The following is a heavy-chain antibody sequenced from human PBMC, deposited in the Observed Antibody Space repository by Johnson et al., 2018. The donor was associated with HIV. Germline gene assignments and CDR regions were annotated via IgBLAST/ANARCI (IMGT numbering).Heavy chain of an antibody. CDR1: GFTFSSYG. D-gene: IGHD1-26*01. V-gene: IGHV3-48*04. CDR2: ISSSGSI. CDR3: ASQLGATGAFDI. Sequence: VQLVESGGGVVQPGRSLRLSCAASGFTFSSYGMHWVRQAPGKGLEWVSYISSSGSIGYADSVRGRFTISRDNAKNSLYLQMNSLRAEDTALYYCASQLGATGAFDIWGQGTMVTVSS. J-gene: IGHJ3*02.